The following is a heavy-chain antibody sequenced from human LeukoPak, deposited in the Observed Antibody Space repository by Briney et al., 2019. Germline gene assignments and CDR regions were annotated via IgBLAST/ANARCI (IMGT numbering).Heavy chain of an antibody. CDR1: GGSISTYY. J-gene: IGHJ5*02. CDR3: ARAGGDCSSTGCYLGSNWFDP. CDR2: IYHSGST. Sequence: KPSETLSLTCTVSGGSISTYYWGWIWQPPGKGLEWLGSIYHSGSTYYNPSLKSRVTISVDTSKNQFSLKLSSVTAADTAVYYCARAGGDCSSTGCYLGSNWFDPWGQGTLVTVSS. V-gene: IGHV4-38-2*02. D-gene: IGHD2-2*01.